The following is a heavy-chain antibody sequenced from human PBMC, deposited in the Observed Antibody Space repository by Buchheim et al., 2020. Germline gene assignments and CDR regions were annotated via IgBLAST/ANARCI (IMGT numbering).Heavy chain of an antibody. D-gene: IGHD2-2*01. Sequence: QVQLVQSGAEVKKPGASVKFSCKASGYTFTSYDINWVRQATGQGLECMGWMNPNSGNTGYAQKFRGRVTMTRNTSISTAYMELSSLRSEDTAVYYWARGDDNCSSTSCFRNWYYYYYGMDVWGQGTT. CDR3: ARGDDNCSSTSCFRNWYYYYYGMDV. CDR2: MNPNSGNT. J-gene: IGHJ6*02. V-gene: IGHV1-8*01. CDR1: GYTFTSYD.